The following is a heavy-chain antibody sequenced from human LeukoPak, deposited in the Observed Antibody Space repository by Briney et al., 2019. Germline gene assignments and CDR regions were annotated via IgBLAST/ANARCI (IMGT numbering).Heavy chain of an antibody. Sequence: GGSLRLSCAASGFTFSNAWISWVRQAAGKGLEWVGRIKSKTDGGTTDYAAPVKGRFTISRDDSKNTLYLQMNSLKTEDTAVYYCTTQGYYDILTQSDYWGQGTLVTVSS. CDR1: GFTFSNAW. D-gene: IGHD3-9*01. CDR2: IKSKTDGGTT. CDR3: TTQGYYDILTQSDY. J-gene: IGHJ4*02. V-gene: IGHV3-15*01.